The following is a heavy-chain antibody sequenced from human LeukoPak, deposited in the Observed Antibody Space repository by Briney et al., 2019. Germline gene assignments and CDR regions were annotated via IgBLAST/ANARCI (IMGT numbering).Heavy chain of an antibody. J-gene: IGHJ5*02. CDR3: ARHYGP. D-gene: IGHD3-16*01. CDR1: GGSISSNDW. Sequence: SETLSLTCAVSGGSISSNDWWTWVRQPPGKGLEWIGEIFHSGSTNYNPSLKSRITISVDKSKNQFSLKLNSVTAADTAVYYCARHYGPWGQGTLVTVSS. CDR2: IFHSGST. V-gene: IGHV4-4*02.